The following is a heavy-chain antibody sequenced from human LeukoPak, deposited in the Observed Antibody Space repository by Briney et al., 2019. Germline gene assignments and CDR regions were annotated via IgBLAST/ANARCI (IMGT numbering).Heavy chain of an antibody. D-gene: IGHD3-16*02. Sequence: GGSLGLSCAASGFTFSSYAMSWVRQAPGKGLEWVSAISGSGGSTYYADSVKGRFTISRDNSKNTLYLQMNSLRAEDTAVYYCAKPPIVSPLGWFDPWGQGTLVTVSS. CDR1: GFTFSSYA. J-gene: IGHJ5*02. CDR2: ISGSGGST. CDR3: AKPPIVSPLGWFDP. V-gene: IGHV3-23*01.